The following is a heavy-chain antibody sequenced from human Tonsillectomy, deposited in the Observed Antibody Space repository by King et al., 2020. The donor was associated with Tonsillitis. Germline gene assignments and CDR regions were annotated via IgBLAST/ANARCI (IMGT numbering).Heavy chain of an antibody. CDR2: ISGSAGNT. D-gene: IGHD3-9*01. Sequence: VQLVESGGGLVQPGGSLRLSCAASGFTFSNYDMSWVRQAPGKGLEWVSSISGSAGNTYYADSVKGRFTISRDNSKNTLYLQMNSLRAEDTAVYYRAKHLSDDIRYFDWSPYDYWGQGTLVTVSS. J-gene: IGHJ4*02. V-gene: IGHV3-23*04. CDR1: GFTFSNYD. CDR3: AKHLSDDIRYFDWSPYDY.